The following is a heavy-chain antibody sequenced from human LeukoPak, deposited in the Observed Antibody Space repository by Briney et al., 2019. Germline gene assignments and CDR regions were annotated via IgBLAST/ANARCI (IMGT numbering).Heavy chain of an antibody. J-gene: IGHJ5*02. CDR3: AKGRVVAGTKSLMYHWLDP. CDR1: GYTFTGYY. V-gene: IGHV1-2*02. CDR2: INPNSGGT. Sequence: ASVKVSCKTSGYTFTGYYLHWVRLAPGQGLEWMGWINPNSGGTKYAQKFQGRVTMTRDTSINTVYVGLSRLSSDDTAVYYCAKGRVVAGTKSLMYHWLDPWGQGTLVTVSS. D-gene: IGHD6-19*01.